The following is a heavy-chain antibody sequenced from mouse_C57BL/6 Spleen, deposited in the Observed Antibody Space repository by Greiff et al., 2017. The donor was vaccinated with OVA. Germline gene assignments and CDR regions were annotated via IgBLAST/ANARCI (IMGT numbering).Heavy chain of an antibody. Sequence: EVQRVESGAGLVKPGGSLKLSCAASGFTFSSYAMSWVRQTPEKRLEWVAYISSGGDYIYYADTVKGRFTISRDNARNTLYLQMSSLKSEDTAMYYCTREGYYVDYAMDYWGQGTSVTVSS. CDR1: GFTFSSYA. J-gene: IGHJ4*01. D-gene: IGHD2-3*01. CDR3: TREGYYVDYAMDY. CDR2: ISSGGDYI. V-gene: IGHV5-9-1*02.